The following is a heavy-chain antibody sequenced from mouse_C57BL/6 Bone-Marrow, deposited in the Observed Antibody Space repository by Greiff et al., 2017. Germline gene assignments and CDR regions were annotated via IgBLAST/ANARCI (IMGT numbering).Heavy chain of an antibody. J-gene: IGHJ3*01. CDR3: ASNYYYGSSYRFAY. CDR1: GYAFTNYL. V-gene: IGHV1-54*01. CDR2: INPGSGGT. Sequence: QVHVKQSGAELVRPGTSVKVSCKASGYAFTNYLIEWVKQRPGQGLEWIGVINPGSGGTNYNEKFKGKATLTADKSSSTAYMQLSSLTSEDSAVYFCASNYYYGSSYRFAYWGQGTLVTVSA. D-gene: IGHD1-1*01.